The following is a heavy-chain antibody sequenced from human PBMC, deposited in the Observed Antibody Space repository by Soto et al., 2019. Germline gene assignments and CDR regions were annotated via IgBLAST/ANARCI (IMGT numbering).Heavy chain of an antibody. J-gene: IGHJ6*02. CDR3: ARSVRDHNPAYYYCGMDV. V-gene: IGHV1-69*12. CDR2: IIPIFGTA. D-gene: IGHD3-10*01. CDR1: GGTFSSYA. Sequence: QVQLVQSGAEVKKPGSSVKVSCKASGGTFSSYAISWVRQAPGQGLEWMGGIIPIFGTANYAQKFQGRVTIPADESTSTAYMELSSLRSEDTAVYYCARSVRDHNPAYYYCGMDVWGQGTTVTVSS.